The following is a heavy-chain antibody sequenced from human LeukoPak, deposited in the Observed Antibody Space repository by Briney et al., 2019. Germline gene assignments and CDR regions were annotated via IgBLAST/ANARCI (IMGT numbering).Heavy chain of an antibody. Sequence: ASVKVSCKASGYTFTGYYMHWVRQAPGQGLEWMGWINPNSGGTNYAQKFQGRVTMTRDTSNSTAYMELSRLRSDDTAVYYCARGPPYYYYYYMDVWGKGTTVTVSS. J-gene: IGHJ6*03. CDR1: GYTFTGYY. CDR3: ARGPPYYYYYYMDV. CDR2: INPNSGGT. V-gene: IGHV1-2*02.